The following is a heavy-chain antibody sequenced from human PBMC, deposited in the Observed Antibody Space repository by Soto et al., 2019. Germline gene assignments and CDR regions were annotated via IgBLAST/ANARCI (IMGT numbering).Heavy chain of an antibody. CDR3: ARDQGSHPGD. J-gene: IGHJ4*02. D-gene: IGHD6-13*01. CDR2: IHHSGST. V-gene: IGHV4-4*02. Sequence: QVQLQESGPGLVRPSGTVSLTCTVSGLSISSDNWWSWVRQPPGKGLEWIGEIHHSGSTNYNPSLKSRVTMSVAPSKDLFSLTLNSVTAADTAFYYSARDQGSHPGDWGQGTLASVSS. CDR1: GLSISSDNW.